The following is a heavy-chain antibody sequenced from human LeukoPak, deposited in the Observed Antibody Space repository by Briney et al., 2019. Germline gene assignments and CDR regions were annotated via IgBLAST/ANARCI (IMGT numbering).Heavy chain of an antibody. Sequence: ASVKVSCKASGYTFTSYDINWVRQAPGQGLEWMGRINPNNGGTNYAQKFQGRVTMTRDMSMSTAYMELSRLRSVDTAVYCCAGEDNSSGYRPFDIWGQGTMVTVPS. CDR2: INPNNGGT. V-gene: IGHV1-2*06. CDR1: GYTFTSYD. J-gene: IGHJ3*02. CDR3: AGEDNSSGYRPFDI. D-gene: IGHD3-22*01.